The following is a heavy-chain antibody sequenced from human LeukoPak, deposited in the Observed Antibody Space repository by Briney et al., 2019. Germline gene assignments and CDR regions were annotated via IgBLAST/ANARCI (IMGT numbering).Heavy chain of an antibody. CDR3: ASAESSLDAFDI. D-gene: IGHD1-14*01. CDR1: GGSISSGGYY. CDR2: IYYSGST. J-gene: IGHJ3*02. V-gene: IGHV4-31*03. Sequence: SQTLSLTCTVSGGSISSGGYYWSWIRQHPGKGLEWIGYIYYSGSTYYNPSLKSRVTISVDTAKNQFSLKLSSVTAADTAVYYCASAESSLDAFDIWGQGTMVTVSS.